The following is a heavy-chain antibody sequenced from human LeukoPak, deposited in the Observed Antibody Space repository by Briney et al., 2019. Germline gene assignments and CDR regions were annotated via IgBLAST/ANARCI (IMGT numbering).Heavy chain of an antibody. V-gene: IGHV4-34*01. CDR3: ARATGYYGDAFDI. Sequence: PSETLSLTCAVYGGSFSGYYWSWIRQPPGKGLEWIGEINHSGSTNYNPSLKSRVTISVDTSKNQFSLKLSSVTAADTAVYYCARATGYYGDAFDIWGQGTMVTVSS. D-gene: IGHD3-9*01. J-gene: IGHJ3*02. CDR1: GGSFSGYY. CDR2: INHSGST.